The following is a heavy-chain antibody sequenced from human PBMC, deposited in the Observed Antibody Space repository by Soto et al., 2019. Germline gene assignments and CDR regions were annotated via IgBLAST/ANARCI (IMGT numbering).Heavy chain of an antibody. CDR3: AKATATSGGAFEI. Sequence: GGSLRLSCAVSGFIRSSCDMSWVRQAPGKGLEWVSTILVGGSTHYEDSVKGRFTISRDTSKNTVYLQMNSLTAGDTAFYYCAKATATSGGAFEIYGQGTMVTVSS. V-gene: IGHV3-23*01. CDR1: GFIRSSCD. J-gene: IGHJ3*02. CDR2: ILVGGST. D-gene: IGHD1-1*01.